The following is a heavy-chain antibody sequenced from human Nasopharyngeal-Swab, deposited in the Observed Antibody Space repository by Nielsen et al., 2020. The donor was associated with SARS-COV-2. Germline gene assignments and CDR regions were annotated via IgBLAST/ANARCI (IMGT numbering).Heavy chain of an antibody. CDR3: ARDGLDYDFWSAYFMGV. J-gene: IGHJ6*02. CDR2: ISYDGSNK. Sequence: WIRQPPGKGLEWVAVISYDGSNKYYADSVKGRFTISRDNSKNTLYLQMNSLRAEDTAVYYCARDGLDYDFWSAYFMGVWGQGTTVTVSS. V-gene: IGHV3-30*04. D-gene: IGHD3-3*01.